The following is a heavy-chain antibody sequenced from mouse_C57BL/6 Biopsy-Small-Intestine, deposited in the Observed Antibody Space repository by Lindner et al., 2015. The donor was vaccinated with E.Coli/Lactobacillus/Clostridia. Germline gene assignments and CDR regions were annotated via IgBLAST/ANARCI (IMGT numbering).Heavy chain of an antibody. V-gene: IGHV1S26*01. CDR2: ISAYNGNT. CDR3: ARDMGFYYGMDV. CDR1: GYMFSTYG. D-gene: IGHD1-1*02. Sequence: SVKVSCKASGYMFSTYGIHWVRQVPGQGLEWIGWISAYNGNTNYAQKFQGRVTMTTDTSTTTAHMDLRSLTSDDTAVYYCARDMGFYYGMDVWGQGTAVTVSS. J-gene: IGHJ4*01.